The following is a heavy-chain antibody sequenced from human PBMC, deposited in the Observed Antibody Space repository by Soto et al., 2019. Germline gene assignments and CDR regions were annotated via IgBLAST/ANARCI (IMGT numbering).Heavy chain of an antibody. V-gene: IGHV3-23*01. J-gene: IGHJ3*02. CDR3: AKDATYFNGVWGAFDM. CDR1: GFTFSDYA. CDR2: VGGSDDDR. D-gene: IGHD2-8*01. Sequence: EVQLLESGGGVVQPGGSLRLSCAASGFTFSDYAMSWVRQTPGKGLPWVSGVGGSDDDRHYADSVRGRFIVSRDNSKTTSYLQTNSPRAEDTAIHYCAKDATYFNGVWGAFDMWGQGTEVTVSS.